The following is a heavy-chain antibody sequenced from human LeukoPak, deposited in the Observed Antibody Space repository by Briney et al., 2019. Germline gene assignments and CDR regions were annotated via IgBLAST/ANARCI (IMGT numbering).Heavy chain of an antibody. D-gene: IGHD2-15*01. CDR1: GGSISSDY. J-gene: IGHJ5*02. V-gene: IGHV4-59*12. CDR3: ARGRKGYCSGGSCYVWFDP. Sequence: SETLSLTCTVSGGSISSDYWSWIRQPPGKGLEWIGYVYYSGSTNYNPSLKSRVTISVDTSKNQFSLKLSSVTAADTAVYYCARGRKGYCSGGSCYVWFDPWGQGTLVTVSS. CDR2: VYYSGST.